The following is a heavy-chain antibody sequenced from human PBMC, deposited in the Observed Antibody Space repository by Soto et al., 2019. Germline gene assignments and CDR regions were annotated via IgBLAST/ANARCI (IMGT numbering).Heavy chain of an antibody. CDR2: ISYDGSNK. D-gene: IGHD3-3*01. CDR1: GFTFSSYG. CDR3: AKDSAPQPYYDFWSGYWL. V-gene: IGHV3-30*18. Sequence: GSLRLSCAASGFTFSSYGMHWVRQAPGKGLEWVAVISYDGSNKYYADSVKGRFTISRDNSKNTLYLQMNSLRAGDTAVYYFAKDSAPQPYYDFWSGYWLGGQGTLFTVSS. J-gene: IGHJ4*02.